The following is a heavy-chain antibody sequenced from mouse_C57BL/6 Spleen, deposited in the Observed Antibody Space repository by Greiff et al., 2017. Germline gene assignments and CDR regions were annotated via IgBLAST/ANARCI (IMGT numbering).Heavy chain of an antibody. CDR3: ARASYGLYYFDY. J-gene: IGHJ2*01. Sequence: VQLQESGAELVRPGASVKLSCKASGYTFTDYYINWVKQRPGQGLEWIARIYPGSGNTYYNEKFKGKATLTAEKSSSTAYMQLSSLTSEDSAVYFCARASYGLYYFDYWGQGTTLTVSS. CDR1: GYTFTDYY. D-gene: IGHD1-1*01. CDR2: IYPGSGNT. V-gene: IGHV1-76*01.